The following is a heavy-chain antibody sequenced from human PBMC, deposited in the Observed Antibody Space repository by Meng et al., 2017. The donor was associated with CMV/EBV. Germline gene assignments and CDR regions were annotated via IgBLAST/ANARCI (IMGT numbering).Heavy chain of an antibody. CDR2: ISYDGSNK. V-gene: IGHV3-30-3*01. CDR1: GFTFSSYA. J-gene: IGHJ6*02. Sequence: GESLKISCAASGFTFSSYAMHWVRQAPGKGLEWVAVISYDGSNKYYADSVKGRFTISRDNSKNTLYLQMNSLRAEDTPVYYCARGYCTNGVCYREPYYGMDVWGQGTTVTVSS. CDR3: ARGYCTNGVCYREPYYGMDV. D-gene: IGHD2-8*01.